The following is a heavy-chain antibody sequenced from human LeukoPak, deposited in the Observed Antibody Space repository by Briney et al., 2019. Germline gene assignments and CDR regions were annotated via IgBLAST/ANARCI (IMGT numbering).Heavy chain of an antibody. Sequence: SLRLSCAASGFTFDDYAMHWVRRAPGKGLGWVSGISWNSGSIGYADSVKGRFTISRDNAKNSLYLQMNSLRAEDMALYYCAKARYCSSTSCYWDYWGQGTLVTVSS. CDR2: ISWNSGSI. CDR3: AKARYCSSTSCYWDY. J-gene: IGHJ4*02. CDR1: GFTFDDYA. V-gene: IGHV3-9*03. D-gene: IGHD2-2*01.